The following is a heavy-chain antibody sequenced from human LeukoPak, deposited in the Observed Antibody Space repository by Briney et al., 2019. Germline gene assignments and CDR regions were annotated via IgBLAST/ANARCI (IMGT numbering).Heavy chain of an antibody. CDR3: ARVIVTATHVPDAFDL. D-gene: IGHD1-26*01. V-gene: IGHV4-38-2*01. Sequence: SETLSLTCVISGYSISAGYFWGWIRQSPVKGLEWIGSVHHTGSDYYNPSLKSRVTISIDTSKNHFSLNLTSVIAADTAVFFCARVIVTATHVPDAFDLWGQGILVTVSS. CDR2: VHHTGSD. J-gene: IGHJ3*01. CDR1: GYSISAGYF.